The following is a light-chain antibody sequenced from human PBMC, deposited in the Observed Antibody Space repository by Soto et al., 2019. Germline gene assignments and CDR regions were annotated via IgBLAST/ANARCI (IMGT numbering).Light chain of an antibody. CDR2: GAS. Sequence: EIVLTQSPGTLSLSPGERATLSCRASQSVSSSYLAWYQQKPGQAPRLLIYGASSRATGIQDRFSGSGSGTDFTLTISRLEPEDFALYYCQQYGSSPRTFGQGTKVEIK. V-gene: IGKV3-20*01. J-gene: IGKJ1*01. CDR3: QQYGSSPRT. CDR1: QSVSSSY.